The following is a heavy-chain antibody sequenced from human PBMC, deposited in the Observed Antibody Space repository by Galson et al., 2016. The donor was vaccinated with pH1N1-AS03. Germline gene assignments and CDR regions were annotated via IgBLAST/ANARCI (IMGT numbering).Heavy chain of an antibody. CDR1: GFTFTSST. D-gene: IGHD7-27*01. J-gene: IGHJ4*02. CDR3: ARETWGPFD. CDR2: INQRGSES. Sequence: SLRLSCAASGFTFTSSTMTWIRQAPGKGLEWVANINQRGSESHYVDSVKGRFTSSRDNAKNSVYLQMNSLRDEDTAVYYCARETWGPFDWGQGTLVTVSS. V-gene: IGHV3-7*03.